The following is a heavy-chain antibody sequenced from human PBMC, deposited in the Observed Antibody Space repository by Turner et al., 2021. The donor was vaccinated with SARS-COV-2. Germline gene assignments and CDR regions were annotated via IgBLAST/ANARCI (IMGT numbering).Heavy chain of an antibody. V-gene: IGHV3-30*04. CDR1: GFTFRSYA. CDR2: ISYDGSNK. D-gene: IGHD1-26*01. Sequence: QVQLVESGGGVVQPGRSLRLSCAASGFTFRSYAMHWVRQAPGKGLEWVAGISYDGSNKYYADSVKGRFTISRDNSKNTLYLQMNSLRAEDTAVYYCARPKSGNYFDYFDYWGQGTLVTVSS. CDR3: ARPKSGNYFDYFDY. J-gene: IGHJ4*02.